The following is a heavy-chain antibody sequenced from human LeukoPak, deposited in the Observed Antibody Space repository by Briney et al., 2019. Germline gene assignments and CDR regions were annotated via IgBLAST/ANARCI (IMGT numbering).Heavy chain of an antibody. CDR2: IYPGDSDT. J-gene: IGHJ4*02. V-gene: IGHV5-51*01. Sequence: GESLKISCKGSGYSFTSYWIGWVRQMPGKGLEWMGIIYPGDSDTRYSPSFQGQVTISADKSISTAYLQWSSLKASDTAMYYCARLGQEWELPLPPFDYWGQGTLVTVSS. CDR3: ARLGQEWELPLPPFDY. D-gene: IGHD1-26*01. CDR1: GYSFTSYW.